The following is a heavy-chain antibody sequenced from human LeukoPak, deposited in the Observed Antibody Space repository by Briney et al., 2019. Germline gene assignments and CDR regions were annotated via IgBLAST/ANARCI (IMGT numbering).Heavy chain of an antibody. CDR1: GGSISSGGYS. CDR3: ARSMVTRTYGMDV. D-gene: IGHD4-17*01. CDR2: IYHSGTT. Sequence: SETLSLTCAVSGGSISSGGYSWSWVRQPPGKGLEWIAYIYHSGTTYYNPSLKSRVTISVDRSKNQFSLKLSSVTAADTAVYYCARSMVTRTYGMDVWGQGTTVTVSS. V-gene: IGHV4-30-2*01. J-gene: IGHJ6*02.